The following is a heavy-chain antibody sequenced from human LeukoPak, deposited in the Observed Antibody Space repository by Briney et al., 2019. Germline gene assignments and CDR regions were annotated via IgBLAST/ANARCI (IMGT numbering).Heavy chain of an antibody. CDR3: ARESVVPAAFWYFDL. J-gene: IGHJ2*01. CDR1: GGSISSGDYY. Sequence: PSQTLSLTCTVSGGSISSGDYYWSWIRQPPGKGLEWIGYIYYSGSTYYNPSLKGRVTISVDTSKNQFSLKLSSVTAADTAVYYCARESVVPAAFWYFDLWGRGTLVTVSS. CDR2: IYYSGST. V-gene: IGHV4-30-4*08. D-gene: IGHD2-2*01.